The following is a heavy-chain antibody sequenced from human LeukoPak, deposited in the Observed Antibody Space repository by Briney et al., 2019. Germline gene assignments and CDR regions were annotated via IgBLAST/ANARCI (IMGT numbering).Heavy chain of an antibody. CDR3: ARDSHCSSTSCSYYYYGMDV. Sequence: ASVKVSCKASGGTFSSYAISWVRQAPGQGLEWMGGIIPIFGTANYAQKFQGRATITADESTSTAYMELSSLRSEDTAVYYCARDSHCSSTSCSYYYYGMDVWGQGTTVTVSS. CDR1: GGTFSSYA. CDR2: IIPIFGTA. V-gene: IGHV1-69*13. D-gene: IGHD2-2*01. J-gene: IGHJ6*02.